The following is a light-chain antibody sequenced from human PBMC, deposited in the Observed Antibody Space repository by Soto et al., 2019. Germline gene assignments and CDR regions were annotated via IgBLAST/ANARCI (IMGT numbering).Light chain of an antibody. CDR3: QQFYRYPWT. V-gene: IGKV1-5*03. CDR2: KAS. CDR1: QSVDTC. Sequence: DIQMTQSPSTLSASVGDRVTITCRASQSVDTCLAWYQQKPGKAPHLLIYKASSLETGFPSRFIGSGSLTEFTLTISSLQPDDFATYYCQQFYRYPWTFGQGTKVEIK. J-gene: IGKJ1*01.